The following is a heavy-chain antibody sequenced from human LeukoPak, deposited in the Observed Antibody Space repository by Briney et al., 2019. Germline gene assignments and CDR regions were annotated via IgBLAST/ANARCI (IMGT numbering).Heavy chain of an antibody. CDR2: TYYNAST. Sequence: SETLSLTCSVSGGSIGSYFWSWIRQPPGKGLEWIGNTYYNASTDYNPSLNSRVTISVGTSKNQFSLKLSSVTAADTAVYYCASLFTYRGGRYFDYWGQGTLVTVSS. J-gene: IGHJ4*02. CDR3: ASLFTYRGGRYFDY. CDR1: GGSIGSYF. D-gene: IGHD5-12*01. V-gene: IGHV4-59*01.